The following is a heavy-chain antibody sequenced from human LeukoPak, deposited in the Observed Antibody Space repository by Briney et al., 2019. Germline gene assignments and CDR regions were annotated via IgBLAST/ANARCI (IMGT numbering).Heavy chain of an antibody. CDR2: ISAYNGNT. CDR1: VYTFTSYV. J-gene: IGHJ4*02. D-gene: IGHD3-9*01. Sequence: ASVKVSCKASVYTFTSYVICGVRQAPGQEREWVGGISAYNGNTNYAQKIQGRVRIITDTYTSTAYLALRSLSSEDTAVYYCERMYYDILTGYYTYYFDYWGQGTLVTVSS. V-gene: IGHV1-18*01. CDR3: ERMYYDILTGYYTYYFDY.